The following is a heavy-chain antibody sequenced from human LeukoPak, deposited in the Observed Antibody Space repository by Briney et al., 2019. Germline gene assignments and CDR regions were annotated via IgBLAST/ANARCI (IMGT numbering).Heavy chain of an antibody. V-gene: IGHV3-43*01. CDR3: AKEAGYYYYYMDV. CDR2: ISWDGGST. CDR1: GFTFDDYT. Sequence: GGSLRLSCAAPGFTFDDYTVHWVRQAPGKGLEWVSLISWDGGSTYYADSVKGRFTISRDNSKNSLYLQMNSLRTEDTALYYCAKEAGYYYYYMDVWGKGTTVTVSS. J-gene: IGHJ6*03.